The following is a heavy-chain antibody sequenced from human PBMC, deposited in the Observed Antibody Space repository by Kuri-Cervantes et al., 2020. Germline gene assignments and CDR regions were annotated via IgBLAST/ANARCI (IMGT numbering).Heavy chain of an antibody. V-gene: IGHV4-34*01. D-gene: IGHD2-15*01. CDR2: IYYSGST. CDR1: GGSFSGYY. CDR3: ARWVVATNNAFDI. Sequence: SQTLSLTCAVYGGSFSGYYWSWIRQPPGKGLDWIGSIYYSGSTFYNSTLRSRVTISVDTSKNQFSLKLSSVTAAETAVYYCARWVVATNNAFDIWGQGTLVTVSS. J-gene: IGHJ3*02.